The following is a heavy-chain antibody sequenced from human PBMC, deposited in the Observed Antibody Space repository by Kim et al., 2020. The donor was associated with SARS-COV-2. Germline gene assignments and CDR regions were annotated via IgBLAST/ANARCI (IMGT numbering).Heavy chain of an antibody. CDR1: GFTFSSYS. CDR2: ISSSSSYI. D-gene: IGHD2-2*02. J-gene: IGHJ6*02. Sequence: GGSLRLSCAASGFTFSSYSMNWVRQAPGKGLEWVSSISSSSSYIYYADSVKGRFTISRDNAKNSLYLQMNSLRAEDTAVYYCAGVVPAAIPGHYYYYYGMDVWGQGTTVTVSS. V-gene: IGHV3-21*01. CDR3: AGVVPAAIPGHYYYYYGMDV.